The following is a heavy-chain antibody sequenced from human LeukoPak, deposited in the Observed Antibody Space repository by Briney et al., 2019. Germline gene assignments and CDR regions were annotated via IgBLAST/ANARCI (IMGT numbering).Heavy chain of an antibody. CDR3: AREISTVDGWLQLGVLRYFDL. J-gene: IGHJ2*01. CDR2: IWYDGSNK. D-gene: IGHD5-24*01. Sequence: GGSLRLSCAASGFTFNSYWMHWVRQAPGKGLEWVALIWYDGSNKYYADSVKGRFTISRDNSKNTLYLQMNSLRAEGAAVYYCAREISTVDGWLQLGVLRYFDLWGRGTLVTVSS. V-gene: IGHV3-33*08. CDR1: GFTFNSYW.